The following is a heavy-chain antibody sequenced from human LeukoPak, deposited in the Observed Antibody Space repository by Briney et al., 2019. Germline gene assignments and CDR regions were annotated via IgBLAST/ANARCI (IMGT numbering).Heavy chain of an antibody. J-gene: IGHJ3*02. CDR1: GFTFSTYW. CDR2: IDSDGSTT. Sequence: PGGSLRLSCAASGFTFSTYWMHWVRQGPGGGPVWVSRIDSDGSTTSYADSVKGRFTISRDNAKNTLNLQMNNLRAEDTALYYCVRDFKTSFEMWGQGTMVTVSS. V-gene: IGHV3-74*01. CDR3: VRDFKTSFEM.